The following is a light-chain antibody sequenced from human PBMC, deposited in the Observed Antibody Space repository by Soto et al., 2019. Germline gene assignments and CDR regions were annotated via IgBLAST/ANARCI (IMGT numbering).Light chain of an antibody. CDR2: DAS. Sequence: EIVLTQSPATLSLSPGERATLSCRASQSVSSFLAWFQQKPGQAPRLLIYDASNRATGIPARFSGSRSGTDFTLTISSLEPEDFAVYYCQQRSNWPQLTFGGGTKVEIE. CDR3: QQRSNWPQLT. V-gene: IGKV3-11*01. J-gene: IGKJ4*01. CDR1: QSVSSF.